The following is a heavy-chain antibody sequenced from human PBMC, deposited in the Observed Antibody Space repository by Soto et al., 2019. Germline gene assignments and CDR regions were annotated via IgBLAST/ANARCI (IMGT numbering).Heavy chain of an antibody. J-gene: IGHJ4*02. CDR1: GYTFTTYW. D-gene: IGHD1-1*01. CDR2: IYPGDSDT. CDR3: ATRGNGHAYFDF. V-gene: IGHV5-51*01. Sequence: PGESLKISCQGSGYTFTTYWIAWVRQMPGKSLEWMGLIYPGDSDTRYSPSFQGQVTISADKSMNTAYLQWSSLKASDTAMYYCATRGNGHAYFDFWGQGTVVTVSS.